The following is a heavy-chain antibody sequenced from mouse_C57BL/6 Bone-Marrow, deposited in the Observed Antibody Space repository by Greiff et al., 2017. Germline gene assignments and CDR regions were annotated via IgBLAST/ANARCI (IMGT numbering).Heavy chain of an antibody. D-gene: IGHD1-1*01. J-gene: IGHJ3*01. CDR1: GFTFSSYA. V-gene: IGHV5-4*03. Sequence: EVKLVESGGGLVKPGGSLKLSCAASGFTFSSYAMSWVRQTPEKRLEWVATISDGGSYTSYPDNVKGRFTISRDNAKNNLYLQMSHLKSEDTAMYYCARGLYYYGSSYFAYGGQGTLVTVSA. CDR2: ISDGGSYT. CDR3: ARGLYYYGSSYFAY.